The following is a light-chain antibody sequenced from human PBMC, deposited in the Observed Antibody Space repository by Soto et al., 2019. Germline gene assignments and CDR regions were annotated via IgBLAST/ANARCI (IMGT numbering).Light chain of an antibody. CDR2: DAS. Sequence: DTQMTQSPSTLSGSIGDRVTITCRASRSISNWVAWYQQQPGKAPKLLISDASTLERGVPSRFSGNGSGTEFTLTIRSLQPDDFATYYCQQYDSYSWTFGQGT. J-gene: IGKJ1*01. CDR1: RSISNW. V-gene: IGKV1-5*01. CDR3: QQYDSYSWT.